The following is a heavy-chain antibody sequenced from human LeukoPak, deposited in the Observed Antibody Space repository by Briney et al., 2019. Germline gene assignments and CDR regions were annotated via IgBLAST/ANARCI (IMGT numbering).Heavy chain of an antibody. CDR3: ATSPYDFWSGYPTRFDY. J-gene: IGHJ4*02. CDR2: IYHSGST. V-gene: IGHV4-59*04. D-gene: IGHD3-3*01. Sequence: PSETLSLTCTVSGGSISSYYWSWIRQPAGKGLEWIGSIYHSGSTYYNPSLKSRVTISVDTSKNQFSLKLSSVTAADTAVYYCATSPYDFWSGYPTRFDYWGQGTLVTVSS. CDR1: GGSISSYY.